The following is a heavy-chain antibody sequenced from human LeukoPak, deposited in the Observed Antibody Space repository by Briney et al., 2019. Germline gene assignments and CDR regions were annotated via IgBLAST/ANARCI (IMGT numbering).Heavy chain of an antibody. D-gene: IGHD3-3*02. CDR1: GDSISSYF. Sequence: SETLSLTCTVSGDSISSYFWSWIRQPPGKGLEWIGSIHYTGRTNYNPSLKSRVTISVDTTTNQFSLKLSSVTAADTAVYYRARRVIESAVISERNWFDPWGQGTLVTGSS. CDR2: IHYTGRT. V-gene: IGHV4-59*08. J-gene: IGHJ5*02. CDR3: ARRVIESAVISERNWFDP.